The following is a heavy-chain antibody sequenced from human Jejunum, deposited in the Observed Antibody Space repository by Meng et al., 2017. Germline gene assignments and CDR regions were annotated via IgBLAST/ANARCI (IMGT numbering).Heavy chain of an antibody. V-gene: IGHV6-1*01. CDR2: TYYRSKYYN. D-gene: IGHD3-10*02. Sequence: VPLQTSGPGLVNPPQTLPPSCAISGDSVSSNSAAWNWIRHSPSRSLEWLGRTYYRSKYYNDYALSVKSRITINPDTSKNQFSLQLNSVTPEDTAIYYCARDWGDVRGGFDFWGQGTLVTVSS. CDR1: GDSVSSNSAA. J-gene: IGHJ4*02. CDR3: ARDWGDVRGGFDF.